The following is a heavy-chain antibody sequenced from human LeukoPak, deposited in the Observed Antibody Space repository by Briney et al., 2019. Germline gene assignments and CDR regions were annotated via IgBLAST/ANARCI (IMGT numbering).Heavy chain of an antibody. Sequence: SGTLSLTCTVSGGSISSYYWSWIRQPPGKGLEWIGYIYYSGSTNYNPSLKSRVTISVDTSKNQFSLKLRSVTAADTAVYYCARMISSGWRRGDAFDIWGQGTMVTVSS. D-gene: IGHD6-19*01. CDR2: IYYSGST. J-gene: IGHJ3*02. CDR1: GGSISSYY. V-gene: IGHV4-59*01. CDR3: ARMISSGWRRGDAFDI.